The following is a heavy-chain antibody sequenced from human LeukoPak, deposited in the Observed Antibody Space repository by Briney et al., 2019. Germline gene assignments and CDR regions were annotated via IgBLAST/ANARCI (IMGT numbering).Heavy chain of an antibody. J-gene: IGHJ4*02. Sequence: SETLSLTCAVYGGSFSGYYWSWIRQPPGKGLEWIGEINHSGSTNYNPSLRSRVTISVDTSKNQLSLKLSSVTAADTAAYYCAGYSSSSAFGYWGQGTLVTVSS. CDR3: AGYSSSSAFGY. CDR1: GGSFSGYY. CDR2: INHSGST. V-gene: IGHV4-34*01. D-gene: IGHD6-6*01.